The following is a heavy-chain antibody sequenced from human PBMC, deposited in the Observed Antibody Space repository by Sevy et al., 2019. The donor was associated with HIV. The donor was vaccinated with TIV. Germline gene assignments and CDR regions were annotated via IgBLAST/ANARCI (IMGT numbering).Heavy chain of an antibody. CDR1: GFSFSIYW. J-gene: IGHJ4*02. D-gene: IGHD5-18*01. CDR3: VREGVGGYSYGFDY. Sequence: GGSLRLSCAASGFSFSIYWMHWVRQVPGKGLVWVSRINSDGSSTTYADSVKGRFTFSRDNAKNKRFLQMNSLRVEDTAVYYCVREGVGGYSYGFDYWGQGTLVTVSS. CDR2: INSDGSST. V-gene: IGHV3-74*03.